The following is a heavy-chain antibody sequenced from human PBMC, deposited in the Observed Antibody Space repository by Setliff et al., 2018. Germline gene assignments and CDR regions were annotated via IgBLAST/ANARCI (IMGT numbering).Heavy chain of an antibody. D-gene: IGHD3-16*01. CDR3: TLFGDRDTVDT. V-gene: IGHV4-34*03. CDR1: GGSFSGYY. Sequence: SETLSLTCAVYGGSFSGYYWSWIRQPPGKGLEWIGEINHGGSTNYNPSLKSRVTISVDTSKNQFSLKLSSVTAEDTAFYHCTLFGDRDTVDTWGQGTMVTVSS. CDR2: INHGGST. J-gene: IGHJ3*02.